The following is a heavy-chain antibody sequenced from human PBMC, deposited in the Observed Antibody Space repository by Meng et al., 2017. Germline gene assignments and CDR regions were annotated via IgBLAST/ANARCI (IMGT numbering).Heavy chain of an antibody. CDR3: ARGGSYYSY. J-gene: IGHJ4*02. D-gene: IGHD1-26*01. CDR2: IYSGGST. CDR1: VFTVSSNY. V-gene: IGHV3-53*01. Sequence: VWRVEYGRSLIPYGGSLRLSFASSVFTVSSNYMSWVRQAPGKGLELVSVIYSGGSTYYADSVKGRFTISRDNSKNTLYLQMNSLRAEDTAVYYCARGGSYYSYWGQGTLVTVSS.